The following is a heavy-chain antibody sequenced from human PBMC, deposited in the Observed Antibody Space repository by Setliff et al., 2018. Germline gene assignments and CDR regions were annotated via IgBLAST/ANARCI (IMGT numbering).Heavy chain of an antibody. J-gene: IGHJ4*02. CDR3: AKCSSWHGHYPHFNY. V-gene: IGHV3-23*01. Sequence: GGSLRLSCAASGLAFSSYDMNWVRQAPGEGLEWVSTITSSGGDTYYADSVKGRFIVSRDNSKSTLYLQMNSLRAEDTAIYYCAKCSSWHGHYPHFNYWGQGTLVTVSS. CDR1: GLAFSSYD. CDR2: ITSSGGDT. D-gene: IGHD6-13*01.